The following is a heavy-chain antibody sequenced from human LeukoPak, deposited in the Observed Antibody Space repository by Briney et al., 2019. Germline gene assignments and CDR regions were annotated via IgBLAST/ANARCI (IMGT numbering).Heavy chain of an antibody. Sequence: ASVKVSCKASGYTFTSYDINWVRQAPGQGLEWMASMNPNNGNTAYARKFQGRVTMTRDTSIGTAYLELSALRSEDTAVYYCARDSALDDFWSAFDFWGHGTMVTVSS. CDR2: MNPNNGNT. D-gene: IGHD3-3*01. CDR3: ARDSALDDFWSAFDF. V-gene: IGHV1-8*01. J-gene: IGHJ3*01. CDR1: GYTFTSYD.